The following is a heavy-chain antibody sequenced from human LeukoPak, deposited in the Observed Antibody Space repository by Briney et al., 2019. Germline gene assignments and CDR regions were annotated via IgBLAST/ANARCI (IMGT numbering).Heavy chain of an antibody. D-gene: IGHD3-10*01. V-gene: IGHV3-23*01. J-gene: IGHJ4*02. CDR3: AKDVDYGSGKLLRNFDY. CDR1: GFTFSSYA. Sequence: GGSLRLSCAASGFTFSSYAMSWVRQAPGKGLEWVSAISGSGGSTYYADSVKGRFTISRDNSKNTLYLQMNSLRAEDTAVYYCAKDVDYGSGKLLRNFDYWGQGTLVTVSS. CDR2: ISGSGGST.